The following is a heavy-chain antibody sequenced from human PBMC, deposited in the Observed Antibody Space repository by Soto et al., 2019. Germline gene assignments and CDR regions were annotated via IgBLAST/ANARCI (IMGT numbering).Heavy chain of an antibody. D-gene: IGHD1-26*01. CDR2: ISYDGSNT. CDR3: AKEGGLSGSYYISSAYYFDY. V-gene: IGHV3-30*18. Sequence: QVQLVESGGGVVQPGRSLRLSCVASGFTFSSYGMHWVRQAPGKGREWVASISYDGSNTYYADSVKGRFTISRDNSKNTLYLQMNSLRAEDTSVYYCAKEGGLSGSYYISSAYYFDYWGQGTLVTVSS. J-gene: IGHJ4*02. CDR1: GFTFSSYG.